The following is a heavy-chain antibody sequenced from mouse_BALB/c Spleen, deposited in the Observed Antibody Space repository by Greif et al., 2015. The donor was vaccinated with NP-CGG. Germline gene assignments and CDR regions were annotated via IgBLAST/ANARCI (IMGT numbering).Heavy chain of an antibody. Sequence: EVKVVESGGGLVKPGGSLKLSCAASGFTFSSYAMSWVRQTPEKRLEWVASISSGGSTHYPDSVKGRFTISRDNARNILYLQMSSLRSEDTAMYYCARGGNYGNYAGFAYWGQGTLVTVSA. CDR2: ISSGGST. J-gene: IGHJ3*01. D-gene: IGHD2-1*01. CDR3: ARGGNYGNYAGFAY. CDR1: GFTFSSYA. V-gene: IGHV5-6-5*01.